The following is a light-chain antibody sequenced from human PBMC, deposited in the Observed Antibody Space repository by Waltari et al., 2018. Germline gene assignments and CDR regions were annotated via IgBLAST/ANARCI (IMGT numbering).Light chain of an antibody. CDR1: QGISTY. Sequence: DIQLTQSPSFLSASVGDRVTITCRASQGISTYLAWYQQKPGKAPEVLIFAASSLQGGVPARVSGRGSGTEFTLTISSLQPEDFATYYCQQLNSYPLTFGGGTKVEIK. V-gene: IGKV1-9*01. CDR3: QQLNSYPLT. J-gene: IGKJ4*01. CDR2: AAS.